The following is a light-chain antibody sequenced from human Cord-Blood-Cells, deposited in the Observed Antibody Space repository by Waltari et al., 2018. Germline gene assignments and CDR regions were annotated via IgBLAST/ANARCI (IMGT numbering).Light chain of an antibody. CDR3: MQALQTPYS. CDR2: LGS. J-gene: IGKJ2*03. V-gene: IGKV2-28*01. CDR1: QSLLHSNGYNY. Sequence: DIVITQTPLSLHVTPGEPAPISCFTCQSLLHSNGYNYLDWYLQKPGQTPQLLIYLGSNRASGVPDRFSGSGSGTDFTLKISRVEAEDVGVYYCMQALQTPYSFGQGTKLEIK.